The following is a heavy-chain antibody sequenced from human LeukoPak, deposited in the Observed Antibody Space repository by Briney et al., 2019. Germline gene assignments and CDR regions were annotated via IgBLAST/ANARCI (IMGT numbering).Heavy chain of an antibody. V-gene: IGHV3-23*01. CDR1: GFTFSSYA. Sequence: GGSLRLSCAASGFTFSSYAMNWVRQAPGKGLEWVSVISGSGGSTYDADSVKGRFTISRDNSKNTLYLQMNSLRAEDTAVYYCAKEGGWLGFYFDYWGQGTLVTVSS. CDR2: ISGSGGST. J-gene: IGHJ4*02. CDR3: AKEGGWLGFYFDY. D-gene: IGHD6-19*01.